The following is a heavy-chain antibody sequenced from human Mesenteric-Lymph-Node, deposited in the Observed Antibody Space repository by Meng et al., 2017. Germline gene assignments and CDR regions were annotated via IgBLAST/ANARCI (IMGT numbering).Heavy chain of an antibody. CDR3: VWLLHYFDY. J-gene: IGHJ4*02. CDR2: INPSGGNT. V-gene: IGHV1-46*01. D-gene: IGHD2-15*01. CDR1: GYSFTSYY. Sequence: QVQLVQSGAEVKKPGASVKVTCKASGYSFTSYYMHWVRQAPGQGLEWMGIINPSGGNTSYAQKFKGRVTMTRDTSTSTVYMELSSLRSEDTAVYYCVWLLHYFDYWGQGTLVTVSS.